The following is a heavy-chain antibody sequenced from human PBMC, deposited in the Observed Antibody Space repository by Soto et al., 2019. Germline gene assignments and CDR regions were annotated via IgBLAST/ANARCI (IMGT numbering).Heavy chain of an antibody. D-gene: IGHD3-3*01. J-gene: IGHJ3*02. CDR1: GFTFSSYA. CDR3: AKDPLYYDFWSGSFDAFDI. Sequence: PGGSLRLSCAASGFTFSSYAMSWVRQAPGKGLEWVSAISGSGGSTYYADSVKGRFTISRDNSKNTLYLQMNSLRAEDTAVYYCAKDPLYYDFWSGSFDAFDIWGQGTMVTVS. V-gene: IGHV3-23*01. CDR2: ISGSGGST.